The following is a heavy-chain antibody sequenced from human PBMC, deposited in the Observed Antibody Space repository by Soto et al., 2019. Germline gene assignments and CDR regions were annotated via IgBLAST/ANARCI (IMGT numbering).Heavy chain of an antibody. J-gene: IGHJ4*01. CDR3: ARYDGSGYFQFEY. Sequence: PGESLKISCKGSGYSFISYWIGWVRQMPGKGLEWMGIIYPGDSDTRYSPSFQGPVTISADKYISTAYLQWSSLKASDTAMSYCARYDGSGYFQFEYWGQVSLVTLSS. D-gene: IGHD3-22*01. CDR2: IYPGDSDT. CDR1: GYSFISYW. V-gene: IGHV5-51*01.